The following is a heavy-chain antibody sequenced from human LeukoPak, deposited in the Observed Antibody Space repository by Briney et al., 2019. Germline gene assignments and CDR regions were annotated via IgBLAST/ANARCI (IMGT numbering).Heavy chain of an antibody. Sequence: PSETLSLTCTVSGGSISSSSYYWGWLRQPPGKGLEWIGSIYYSGSTYYNPSLKSRVTISVDTSKNQFSLKLSSVTAADTAVYYCARDRTYYYDKRADWFDPWGQGTLVTVSS. CDR3: ARDRTYYYDKRADWFDP. J-gene: IGHJ5*02. CDR2: IYYSGST. CDR1: GGSISSSSYY. D-gene: IGHD3-22*01. V-gene: IGHV4-39*07.